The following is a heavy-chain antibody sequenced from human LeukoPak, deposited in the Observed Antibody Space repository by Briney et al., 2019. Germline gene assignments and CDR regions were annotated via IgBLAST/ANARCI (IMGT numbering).Heavy chain of an antibody. CDR1: GFTVSSNY. D-gene: IGHD3-22*01. CDR3: ARGGGGYYDSSGYYPDYFDY. V-gene: IGHV3-53*01. J-gene: IGHJ4*02. Sequence: PGGSLRLSCAASGFTVSSNYMSWVRQAPGKGLEWVSVIYSGGSTYYADSVKGRFTISRDNSKNTLYLQMNSLRAEDTAEYYCARGGGGYYDSSGYYPDYFDYWGQGTLVTVSS. CDR2: IYSGGST.